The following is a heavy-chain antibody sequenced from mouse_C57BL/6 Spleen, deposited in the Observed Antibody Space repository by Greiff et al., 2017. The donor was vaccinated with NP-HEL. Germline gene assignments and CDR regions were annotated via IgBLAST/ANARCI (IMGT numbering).Heavy chain of an antibody. J-gene: IGHJ1*03. Sequence: QVQLQQSGPELVKPGASVKISCKASGYAFRSSWMNWVKQRPGKGLEWIGRIYPGDGDTNYNGKFTGKATLTADKSSSTAYMQLSSLTSVDSAVYVCAIRAYCYGSTCYFWVWGTVTTVTVAS. CDR3: AIRAYCYGSTCYFWV. D-gene: IGHD1-1*01. CDR1: GYAFRSSW. CDR2: IYPGDGDT. V-gene: IGHV1-82*01.